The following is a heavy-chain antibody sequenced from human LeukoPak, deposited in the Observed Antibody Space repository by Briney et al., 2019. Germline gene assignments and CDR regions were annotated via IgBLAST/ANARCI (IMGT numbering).Heavy chain of an antibody. CDR2: INPSGGST. Sequence: GASVKVSCKASGYTFTSYYMHWVRQAPGQGLEWMGIINPSGGSTSYAQRFQGRVTMTRDMSTSTVYMELSSLRSEDTAVYYCARDPLGTGEDFDYWGQGTLVTVSS. CDR3: ARDPLGTGEDFDY. D-gene: IGHD3-16*01. J-gene: IGHJ4*02. V-gene: IGHV1-46*01. CDR1: GYTFTSYY.